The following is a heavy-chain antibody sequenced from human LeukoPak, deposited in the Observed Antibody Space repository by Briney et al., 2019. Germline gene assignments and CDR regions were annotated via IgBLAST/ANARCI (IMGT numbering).Heavy chain of an antibody. V-gene: IGHV3-11*03. CDR3: VAYLSGNVY. CDR1: GFTFSDYY. J-gene: IGHJ4*02. Sequence: GGSLRLSCAASGFTFSDYYMSWIRQAPGKGLEWVSYISSSSSYTNYADSVKGRFTISRDNAKNSLYLQMNSLRIEDTAVYYCVAYLSGNVYWGQGTLVTVSS. D-gene: IGHD6-25*01. CDR2: ISSSSSYT.